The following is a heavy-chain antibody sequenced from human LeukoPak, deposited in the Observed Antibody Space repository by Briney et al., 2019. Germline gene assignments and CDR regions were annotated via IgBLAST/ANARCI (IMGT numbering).Heavy chain of an antibody. D-gene: IGHD2-2*03. J-gene: IGHJ6*03. CDR1: GYTFSGYS. CDR2: ISSSSSYI. Sequence: GGSLRLSCAASGYTFSGYSMNWVRQAPGKGLKWVSSISSSSSYIYYADSVKGRFTISRDNAKNSLYLQMNSLRAEDTAVYYAARVRGGYCSSASCYAPLGYMDVWGKGTTVTVSS. V-gene: IGHV3-21*01. CDR3: ARVRGGYCSSASCYAPLGYMDV.